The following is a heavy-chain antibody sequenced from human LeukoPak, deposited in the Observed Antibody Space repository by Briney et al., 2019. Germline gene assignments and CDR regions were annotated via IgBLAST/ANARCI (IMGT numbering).Heavy chain of an antibody. CDR3: ARAFRSWNWYFDL. CDR1: GGSISSYY. D-gene: IGHD1-26*01. J-gene: IGHJ2*01. Sequence: SETLSLTCTVSGGSISSYYWSWIRQPPGKGLEWIGYIYYSGSTNYNPSLKSRVTISVDTSKNQFSLKLSSVTAADTAVYYCARAFRSWNWYFDLWGRGTLVTVSS. V-gene: IGHV4-59*12. CDR2: IYYSGST.